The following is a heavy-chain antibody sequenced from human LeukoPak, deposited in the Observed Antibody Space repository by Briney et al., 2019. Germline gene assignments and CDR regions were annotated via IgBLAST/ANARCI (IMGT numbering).Heavy chain of an antibody. V-gene: IGHV4-38-2*01. CDR1: DYSISSGYY. D-gene: IGHD3-22*01. CDR2: IYHSGSA. J-gene: IGHJ4*02. Sequence: SETLSLTCAVSDYSISSGYYWGWIRQPPAKGLEWIGSIYHSGSAYYSPSLKSRLTISVDTSKNQFSLKLGSVTAADTAMYYCARHMGPYYYDSSGVDYWGQGTLVTVSS. CDR3: ARHMGPYYYDSSGVDY.